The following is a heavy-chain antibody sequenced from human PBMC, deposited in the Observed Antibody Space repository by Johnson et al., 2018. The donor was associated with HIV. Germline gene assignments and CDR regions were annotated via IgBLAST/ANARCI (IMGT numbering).Heavy chain of an antibody. CDR1: RFTFSSYG. CDR3: AKDRDRDDAFDI. V-gene: IGHV3-30*02. Sequence: QVQLVESGGGLVQLGGSLRLSCAASRFTFSSYGMHWVRQAPGKGLEWVAFIRYDGSNKYYADSVKGRFTIYRDNSKNTLYLQMNSLRAEDTAVYYCAKDRDRDDAFDIWGQGTMVTVSS. CDR2: IRYDGSNK. J-gene: IGHJ3*02.